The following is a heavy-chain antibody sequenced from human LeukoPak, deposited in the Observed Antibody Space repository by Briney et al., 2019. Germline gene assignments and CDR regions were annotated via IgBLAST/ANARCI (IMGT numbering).Heavy chain of an antibody. J-gene: IGHJ4*02. CDR3: ARDGELKFDY. D-gene: IGHD1-7*01. CDR1: AGSISSGGYY. Sequence: SETLSLTCTVSAGSISSGGYYWSWIRQHPGKGLEWIGYIYYSGSTYYNPSLKSRVTISVDTSKNQFSLKLSSVTAADTAVYYCARDGELKFDYWGQGTLVTVAS. V-gene: IGHV4-31*03. CDR2: IYYSGST.